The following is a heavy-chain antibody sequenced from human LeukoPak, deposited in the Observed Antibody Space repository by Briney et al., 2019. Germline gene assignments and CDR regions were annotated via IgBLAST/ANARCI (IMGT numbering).Heavy chain of an antibody. J-gene: IGHJ4*02. CDR2: ISGSGGST. CDR1: GFTLSSYA. CDR3: ARESRELGQFDY. V-gene: IGHV3-23*01. D-gene: IGHD1-26*01. Sequence: PGGSLRLSCAASGFTLSSYAMSWVRQAPGKGLEWVSAISGSGGSTYYADSVKGRFTISRDNSKNTLYLQMTSLRAEDTAVYYCARESRELGQFDYWGQGTLVTVSS.